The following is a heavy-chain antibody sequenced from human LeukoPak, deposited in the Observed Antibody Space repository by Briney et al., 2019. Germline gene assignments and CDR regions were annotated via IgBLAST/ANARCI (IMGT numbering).Heavy chain of an antibody. J-gene: IGHJ6*04. V-gene: IGHV1-46*01. CDR3: ARGLGQSSSHRMGDV. D-gene: IGHD6-6*01. CDR1: GYTFTSYY. Sequence: GASVKVSRKASGYTFTSYYMHWVRQAPGQGLEWMGIINPSGGSTSYAQKFQGRVTMTRDTSTSTVYMELRSLRSEDTAVYYCARGLGQSSSHRMGDVWGKGTTVTASS. CDR2: INPSGGST.